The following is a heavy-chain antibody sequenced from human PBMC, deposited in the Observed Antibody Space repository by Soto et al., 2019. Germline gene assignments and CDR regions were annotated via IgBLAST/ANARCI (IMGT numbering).Heavy chain of an antibody. CDR2: IYWDDDK. CDR1: GFSLTTSGVG. J-gene: IGHJ4*02. Sequence: QITLNESGPTVVRPTEPLTLTCRFSGFSLTTSGVGVGWIRQSPGKAPEWLALIYWDDDKRYSASLKSMLTITKDTSKNQVVLTVSDLDPTDTATYYCAHRVLRTVFGLVTTTAIYFDFWGQGPPVAVSS. CDR3: AHRVLRTVFGLVTTTAIYFDF. V-gene: IGHV2-5*02. D-gene: IGHD3-3*01.